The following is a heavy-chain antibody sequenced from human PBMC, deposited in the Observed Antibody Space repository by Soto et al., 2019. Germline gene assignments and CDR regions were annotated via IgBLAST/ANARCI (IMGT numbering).Heavy chain of an antibody. J-gene: IGHJ4*02. CDR2: ISYDGSHR. D-gene: IGHD5-12*01. Sequence: QVQLVESGGGVVQPGRSLRLSCAASGFTFNNCGMHWVRQAPGKGLEWVTIISYDGSHRYYADSVKGRFTISRDNSKNTLYLQMNSLSAEDTAVYYCAKDRGWLQLGFGYWGQGTLVTVSS. CDR1: GFTFNNCG. CDR3: AKDRGWLQLGFGY. V-gene: IGHV3-30*18.